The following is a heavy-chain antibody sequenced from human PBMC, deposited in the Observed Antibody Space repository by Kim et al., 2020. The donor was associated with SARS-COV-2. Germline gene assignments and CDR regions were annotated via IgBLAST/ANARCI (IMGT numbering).Heavy chain of an antibody. Sequence: SETLSLTCTVSGYSISSGYYWGWIRQPPGKGLEWIGSIYHSGSTYYNPSLKSRVTISVDTSKNQFSLKLSSVTAADTAVYYCARARQNWFDPWGQGTLVT. J-gene: IGHJ5*02. CDR2: IYHSGST. CDR3: ARARQNWFDP. V-gene: IGHV4-38-2*02. CDR1: GYSISSGYY.